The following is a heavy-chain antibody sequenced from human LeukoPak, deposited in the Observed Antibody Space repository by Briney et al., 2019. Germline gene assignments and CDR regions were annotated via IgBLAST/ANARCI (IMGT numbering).Heavy chain of an antibody. CDR2: IYYSGST. CDR1: GGSISSYY. Sequence: SETLSLTCTVSGGSISSYYWSWIRQPPGKGLEWIGYIYYSGSTNYNPSLKSRVTISVDTSKNQFSLKPSSVTAADTAVYYCARDPTGTYVDYWGQGTLVTVSS. J-gene: IGHJ4*02. V-gene: IGHV4-59*01. CDR3: ARDPTGTYVDY. D-gene: IGHD1-1*01.